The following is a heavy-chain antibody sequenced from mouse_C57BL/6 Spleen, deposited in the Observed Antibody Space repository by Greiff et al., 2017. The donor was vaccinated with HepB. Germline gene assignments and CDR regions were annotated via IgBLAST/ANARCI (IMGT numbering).Heavy chain of an antibody. J-gene: IGHJ3*01. V-gene: IGHV1-54*01. D-gene: IGHD2-5*01. CDR3: ARVAYYSNYGFAY. CDR1: GYAFTNYL. CDR2: INPGSGGT. Sequence: VQLQQSGAELVRPGTSVKVSCKASGYAFTNYLIEWVKQRPGQGLEWIGVINPGSGGTNYNEKFKGKATLTADKSSSTAYMQLSSLTSEDSAVYFCARVAYYSNYGFAYWGQGTLVTVSA.